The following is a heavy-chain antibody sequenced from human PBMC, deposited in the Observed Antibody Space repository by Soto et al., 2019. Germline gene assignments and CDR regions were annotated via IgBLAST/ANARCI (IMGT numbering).Heavy chain of an antibody. Sequence: SETLSLTCTVSGGSISSYYWSWIRQPAGKGLEWIGRIYTSGSTNYNPSLKSRVTMSVDTSKNQFSLKLRSVTAGDTAVYYCARDRGARGITMVRGVIIPYLNWFDPWGQGTLVTVSS. J-gene: IGHJ5*02. CDR1: GGSISSYY. V-gene: IGHV4-4*07. D-gene: IGHD3-10*01. CDR2: IYTSGST. CDR3: ARDRGARGITMVRGVIIPYLNWFDP.